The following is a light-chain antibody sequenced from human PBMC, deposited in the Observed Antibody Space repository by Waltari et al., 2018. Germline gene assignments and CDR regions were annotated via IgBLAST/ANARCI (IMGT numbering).Light chain of an antibody. CDR3: QKYESVPAT. Sequence: EIVLTQSPGTLSLSPGERATLSCRASQGVGKYLAWYQQRPGQAPRLLLYHASIRATGIPDRFSCSGSGTDFSLTISRLEPEDFAVYYCQKYESVPATFGQGTTVEIK. CDR1: QGVGKY. J-gene: IGKJ1*01. V-gene: IGKV3-20*01. CDR2: HAS.